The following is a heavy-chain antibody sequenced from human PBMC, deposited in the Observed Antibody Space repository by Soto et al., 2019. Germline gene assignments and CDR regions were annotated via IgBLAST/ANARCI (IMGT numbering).Heavy chain of an antibody. CDR3: AIRVGVLTDLAHWYFAL. Sequence: GESLKISCQGYGYSFTTYWIAWVRQMPGRGLEWIGIIYPGDSDASYSPSFHGLVTISSVKCISTAYLQWCSLKSADTAMYYCAIRVGVLTDLAHWYFALLGLGSLVTVSS. CDR1: GYSFTTYW. CDR2: IYPGDSDA. D-gene: IGHD2-8*01. V-gene: IGHV5-51*01. J-gene: IGHJ2*01.